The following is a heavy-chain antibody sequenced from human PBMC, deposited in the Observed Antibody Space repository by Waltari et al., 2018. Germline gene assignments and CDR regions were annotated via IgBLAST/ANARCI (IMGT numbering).Heavy chain of an antibody. Sequence: QVQLVQSGAEVKKPGASVKVSCKASGGTFSSNAISWERQAPGQGLAWMGGIIPIFGTANYAQKFQGRVTITADESTSTAYMELSSLRSEDTAVYYCARAPRVGAGHFDYWGQGTLVTVSS. CDR1: GGTFSSNA. J-gene: IGHJ4*02. CDR2: IIPIFGTA. V-gene: IGHV1-69*13. D-gene: IGHD1-26*01. CDR3: ARAPRVGAGHFDY.